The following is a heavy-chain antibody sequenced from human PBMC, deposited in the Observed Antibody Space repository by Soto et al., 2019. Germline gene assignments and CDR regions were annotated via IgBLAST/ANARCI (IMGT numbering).Heavy chain of an antibody. CDR3: ARATYDSSTYYLDY. Sequence: QVQLRESGPGLVKPSQTLSLTCTVSGASISGGDYYWTWIRQPPGKGLEWIGSIYYTGNTYSNPSLESRLSISVDPSNNQFALRLTAVSAADTAIYYCARATYDSSTYYLDYWGQGTLVTVSS. D-gene: IGHD3-22*01. CDR1: GASISGGDYY. CDR2: IYYTGNT. V-gene: IGHV4-30-4*01. J-gene: IGHJ4*02.